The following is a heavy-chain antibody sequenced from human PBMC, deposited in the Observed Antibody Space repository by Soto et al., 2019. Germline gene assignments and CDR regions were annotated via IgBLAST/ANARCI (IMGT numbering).Heavy chain of an antibody. CDR1: GFTFSSYS. J-gene: IGHJ4*02. Sequence: EVQLVESGGGLVQPGGSLRLSCAASGFTFSSYSMNWVRQAPGKGLEWVSYISSSSSSIYYADSVKGRFTISRDNAKSSLYLQMTSLRADDTSVYYCARDFQYSGYFDYWGQGTLVTVSS. V-gene: IGHV3-48*01. CDR3: ARDFQYSGYFDY. CDR2: ISSSSSSI. D-gene: IGHD5-12*01.